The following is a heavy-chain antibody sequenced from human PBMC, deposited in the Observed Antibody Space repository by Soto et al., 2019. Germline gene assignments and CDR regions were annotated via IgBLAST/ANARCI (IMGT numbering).Heavy chain of an antibody. V-gene: IGHV3-33*01. J-gene: IGHJ4*02. CDR1: IFTFISYG. CDR2: IWYDGTNK. CDR3: ARFYSGSYYYFDY. Sequence: GWSLRLSCASSIFTFISYGMHWVRQAPGKGLEWVAVIWYDGTNKYYADSVKGRFTISRDNSKNTLFLQMNSLRAEDTAVYYCARFYSGSYYYFDYWGQGTLVTVSS. D-gene: IGHD1-26*01.